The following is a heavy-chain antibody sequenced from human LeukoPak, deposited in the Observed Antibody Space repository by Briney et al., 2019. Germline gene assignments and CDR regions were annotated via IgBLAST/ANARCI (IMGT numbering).Heavy chain of an antibody. CDR1: GGSISSYY. CDR3: AREVRDYMDV. J-gene: IGHJ6*03. CDR2: IYYSGST. D-gene: IGHD3-10*01. V-gene: IGHV4-59*01. Sequence: MSSETLSLTCTVSGGSISSYYWSWIRQPPGKGLEWIGYIYYSGSTNYNPSLKSRVTISVDTSKNQFSLKLSSVTAADTAVYYCAREVRDYMDVWGKGTTVTVSS.